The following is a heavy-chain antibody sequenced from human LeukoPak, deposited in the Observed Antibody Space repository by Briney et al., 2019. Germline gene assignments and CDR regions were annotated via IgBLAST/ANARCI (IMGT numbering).Heavy chain of an antibody. V-gene: IGHV4-39*07. CDR1: GGSISSSSYY. D-gene: IGHD6-13*01. J-gene: IGHJ2*01. CDR3: ARADQGPIAAAGSFDL. Sequence: SETLSLTCTVSGGSISSSSYYWGWIRQPPGKGLEWIGSIYYSGSTYYNPSLKSRVTISVDTSKNQFSLKLSSVTAADTAVYYCARADQGPIAAAGSFDLWGRGTLVTVSS. CDR2: IYYSGST.